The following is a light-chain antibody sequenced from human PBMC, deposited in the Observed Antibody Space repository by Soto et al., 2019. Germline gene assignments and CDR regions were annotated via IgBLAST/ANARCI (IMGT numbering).Light chain of an antibody. CDR3: QQYGSSPFT. V-gene: IGKV3-20*01. CDR1: QSVSSSS. CDR2: GAS. J-gene: IGKJ3*01. Sequence: ESVLTQSPGTLSMSPGERATLSCRASQSVSSSSAAWYQQKPGQAPRLLIYGASRRATGIPDRFSGSGSGTDFTLTISRLEPDDFAVYYCQQYGSSPFTFGPGTKVDIK.